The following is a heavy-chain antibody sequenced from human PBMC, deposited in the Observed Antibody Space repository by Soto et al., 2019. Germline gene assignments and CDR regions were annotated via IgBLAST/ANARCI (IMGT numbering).Heavy chain of an antibody. J-gene: IGHJ4*02. Sequence: GGSLRLSCAASGFTFSSYAMSWVRQAPGKGLEWVSAISGSGGSTYYADSVKGRFTISRDNSKNTLYLQMNSLRAEDTAVYYCAKTPPILGVVTHYGPNDYWGQGTLVTVSS. CDR3: AKTPPILGVVTHYGPNDY. CDR1: GFTFSSYA. CDR2: ISGSGGST. D-gene: IGHD3-3*01. V-gene: IGHV3-23*01.